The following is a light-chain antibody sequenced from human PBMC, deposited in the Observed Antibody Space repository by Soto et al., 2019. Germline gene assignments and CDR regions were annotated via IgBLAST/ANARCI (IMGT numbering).Light chain of an antibody. Sequence: QSALTQPASVSGSPGQSITISCTGTSSDIGGYNYVSWYQQHPGKAPKLVIYEVSNRPSGLFNRFFGSKSGNTASLTISGLQAEDEADYYCSSYAGSSTDVFGTGTKLTVL. CDR3: SSYAGSSTDV. CDR1: SSDIGGYNY. J-gene: IGLJ1*01. CDR2: EVS. V-gene: IGLV2-14*01.